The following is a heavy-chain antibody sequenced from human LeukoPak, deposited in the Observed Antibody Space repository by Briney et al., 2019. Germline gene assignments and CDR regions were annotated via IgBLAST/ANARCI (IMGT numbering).Heavy chain of an antibody. V-gene: IGHV1-69*10. J-gene: IGHJ5*02. CDR1: GGTFSSYA. Sequence: ASVKVSCKASGGTFSSYAISWVRQAPGQGLEWMGGIIPILGIANYAQKFQGRVTITADKSTSTAYMELSSLRSEDTAVYYCARALGGSYDIKFDPWGQGTLVTVSS. CDR2: IIPILGIA. D-gene: IGHD3-22*01. CDR3: ARALGGSYDIKFDP.